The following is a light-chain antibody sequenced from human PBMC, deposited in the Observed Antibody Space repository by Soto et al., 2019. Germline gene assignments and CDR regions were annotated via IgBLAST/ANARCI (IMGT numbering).Light chain of an antibody. CDR3: CSYTVATTRDGRV. CDR1: SSDVGGHNY. J-gene: IGLJ7*01. Sequence: QSALTQPASVSGSPGQSIAISCTGTSSDVGGHNYVSWYQQRPGRAPELIIYDVTNRPSGVSNRFSGSKSGNTASLTISGLQAEDEADYYCCSYTVATTRDGRVFGGGTQLTV. V-gene: IGLV2-14*01. CDR2: DVT.